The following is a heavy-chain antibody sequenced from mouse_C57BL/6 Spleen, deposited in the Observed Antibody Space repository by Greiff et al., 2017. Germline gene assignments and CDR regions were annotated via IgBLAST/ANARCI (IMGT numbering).Heavy chain of an antibody. CDR2: IHPNSGST. CDR1: GYTFTSYW. D-gene: IGHD3-3*01. V-gene: IGHV1-64*01. Sequence: QVQLQQPGAELVKPGASVKLSCKASGYTFTSYWMHWVKQRPGQGLEWIGMIHPNSGSTNYNEKLKSKATLTVDKSSSTAYMQLNSLTSEDSAVYYCAKGGGRDWYFDVWGTGTTVTVSS. J-gene: IGHJ1*03. CDR3: AKGGGRDWYFDV.